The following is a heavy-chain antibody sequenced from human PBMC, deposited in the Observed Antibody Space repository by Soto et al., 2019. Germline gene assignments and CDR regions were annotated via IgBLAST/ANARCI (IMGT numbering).Heavy chain of an antibody. D-gene: IGHD3-3*01. J-gene: IGHJ4*02. CDR1: GGSISSYY. CDR3: ARGGTETYYDFWSGYSLQTPIDY. V-gene: IGHV4-59*01. CDR2: IYYSGST. Sequence: PSETLSLTCTVSGGSISSYYWSWIRQPPGKGLEWIGYIYYSGSTNYNPSLKSRVTISVDTSKNQFSLKLSSVTAADTAVYYCARGGTETYYDFWSGYSLQTPIDYWGQGTLVTVSS.